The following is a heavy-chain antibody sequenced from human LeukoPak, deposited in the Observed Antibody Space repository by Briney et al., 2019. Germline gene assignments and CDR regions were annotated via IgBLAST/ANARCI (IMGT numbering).Heavy chain of an antibody. J-gene: IGHJ6*03. Sequence: GGSLRLSCAASGFTFSSYGMHWVRQAPGKGLEWVAFIRYDGSNKYYADSVKGRFTISRDNVKNTLYLQMNSLRAEDTAVYYCARAIAATLNNFYMDVWGKGTTVTVSS. CDR1: GFTFSSYG. V-gene: IGHV3-30*02. D-gene: IGHD6-13*01. CDR2: IRYDGSNK. CDR3: ARAIAATLNNFYMDV.